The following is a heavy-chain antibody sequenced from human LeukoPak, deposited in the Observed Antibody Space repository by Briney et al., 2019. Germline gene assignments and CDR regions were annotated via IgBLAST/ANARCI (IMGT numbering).Heavy chain of an antibody. V-gene: IGHV3-11*01. J-gene: IGHJ4*02. Sequence: GGFLRLSCAASGFTFSDYYMSWIRQAPGKGLEWVSYISSSGCTIYYADSVKGRFTISRDNAKNSLYLQMNSLRAEDTAVYYCARDPAAAGYDYWGQGTLVTVSS. CDR2: ISSSGCTI. D-gene: IGHD6-13*01. CDR3: ARDPAAAGYDY. CDR1: GFTFSDYY.